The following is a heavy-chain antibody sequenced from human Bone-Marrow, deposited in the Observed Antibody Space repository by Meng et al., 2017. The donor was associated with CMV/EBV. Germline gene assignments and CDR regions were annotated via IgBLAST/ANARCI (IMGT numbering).Heavy chain of an antibody. CDR3: SVAATPYYYYGMDV. CDR1: GFTFSNYW. CDR2: VKGDGST. Sequence: GGSLRLSCVASGFTFSNYWMHWVRQVPGKGLVWVSRVKGDGSTNYADSVKGRFTISRDNSKNTLYLQMNSLRAEDTAVYYCSVAATPYYYYGMDVCGQGTTVTVSS. J-gene: IGHJ6*02. V-gene: IGHV3-74*01. D-gene: IGHD2-15*01.